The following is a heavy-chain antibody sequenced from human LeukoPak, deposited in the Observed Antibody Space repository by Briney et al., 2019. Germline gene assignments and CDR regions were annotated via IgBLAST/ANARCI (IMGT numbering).Heavy chain of an antibody. CDR2: ISGSGGST. Sequence: GGSLRLSCAASGFTFSSYGMSWVRQAPGKGLEWVSAISGSGGSTYYADSVKGRFTISRDNSKNTLYLQMDSLRAEDTAVYYCAKDLGGWLGLQVDYWGQGTLVTVSS. V-gene: IGHV3-23*01. J-gene: IGHJ4*02. CDR3: AKDLGGWLGLQVDY. D-gene: IGHD5-12*01. CDR1: GFTFSSYG.